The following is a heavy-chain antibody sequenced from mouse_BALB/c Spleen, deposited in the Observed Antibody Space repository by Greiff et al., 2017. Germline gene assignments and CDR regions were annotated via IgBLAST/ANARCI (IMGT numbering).Heavy chain of an antibody. CDR1: GYSITSGYY. J-gene: IGHJ2*01. D-gene: IGHD2-4*01. Sequence: VQLKESGPGLVKPSQSLSLTCSVTGYSITSGYYWNWIRQFPGNKLEWMGYISYDGSNNYNPSLKNRISITRDTSKNQFFLKLNSVTTEDTATYYCARGDYDGGYYFDYWGQGTTLTVSS. CDR3: ARGDYDGGYYFDY. CDR2: ISYDGSN. V-gene: IGHV3-6*02.